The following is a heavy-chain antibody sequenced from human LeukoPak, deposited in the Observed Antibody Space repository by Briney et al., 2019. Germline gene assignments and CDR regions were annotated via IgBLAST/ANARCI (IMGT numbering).Heavy chain of an antibody. D-gene: IGHD3-3*01. J-gene: IGHJ6*03. V-gene: IGHV3-49*04. CDR1: GFTFGEYA. Sequence: GGSLRLSCTASGFTFGEYAMSWVRQAPGKGLEWVGFIRSKAYGGTTEYAASVKGRFTISRDDSKSIAYLQMNSLKTEDTAVYYCTSGERYDFWSGLYYYYYMDVWGKGTTVTVSS. CDR2: IRSKAYGGTT. CDR3: TSGERYDFWSGLYYYYYMDV.